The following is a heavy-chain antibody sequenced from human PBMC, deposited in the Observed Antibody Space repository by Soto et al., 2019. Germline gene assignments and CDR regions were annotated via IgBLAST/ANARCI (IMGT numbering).Heavy chain of an antibody. CDR2: INQDGSEK. Sequence: EVHLVESGGGLVQPGGSLRLSCAASGFAFSEYWINWVRQPPGKGLEWVAKINQDGSEKYYVDSVKGRFTISRDNANNLLFLQMNSLRADDTAVYYCFTTWYSYFDYWGQGTLVTVSS. CDR3: FTTWYSYFDY. D-gene: IGHD6-13*01. V-gene: IGHV3-7*02. CDR1: GFAFSEYW. J-gene: IGHJ4*02.